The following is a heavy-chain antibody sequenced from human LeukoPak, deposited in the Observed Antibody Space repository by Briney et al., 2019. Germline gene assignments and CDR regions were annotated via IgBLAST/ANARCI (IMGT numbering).Heavy chain of an antibody. J-gene: IGHJ4*02. V-gene: IGHV3-48*04. Sequence: GGSLRLSCAASGFTFSSYSMNWVRQAPGKGLEWVSYISTSGSTIYYADSVKGRFTISRDNAKNSLYLQMNSLRAEDTAVYYCARDSHYYDSSGPNYWGQGTLVTVSS. D-gene: IGHD3-22*01. CDR3: ARDSHYYDSSGPNY. CDR2: ISTSGSTI. CDR1: GFTFSSYS.